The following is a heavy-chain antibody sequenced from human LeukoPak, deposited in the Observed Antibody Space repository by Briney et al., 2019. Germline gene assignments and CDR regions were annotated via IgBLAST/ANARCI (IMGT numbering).Heavy chain of an antibody. J-gene: IGHJ4*02. CDR3: ADIRYSSGWYFDY. V-gene: IGHV4-39*01. Sequence: PSETLSLTCTVSGGSISNYYWGWIRQPPGKGLEWIGSIYYSGSTYYNPSLKSRVTISVDTPKNQFSLKLSSVTAADTAVYYCADIRYSSGWYFDYWGQGTLVTVSS. CDR1: GGSISNYY. CDR2: IYYSGST. D-gene: IGHD6-19*01.